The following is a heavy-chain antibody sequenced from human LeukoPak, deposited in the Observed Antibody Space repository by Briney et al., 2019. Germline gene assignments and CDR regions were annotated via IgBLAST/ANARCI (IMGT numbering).Heavy chain of an antibody. V-gene: IGHV4-39*02. D-gene: IGHD2-2*01. CDR2: IYYSGST. Sequence: SETLSLTCTVSGGSISSSSYYWGWIRQPPGKGLEWIGSIYYSGSTYYNPSLKSRVTISVDTSKNQFSLKLSSVTAADTAVYYCARDIVVVPALYYFDYWGQGTLVTVSS. CDR3: ARDIVVVPALYYFDY. CDR1: GGSISSSSYY. J-gene: IGHJ4*02.